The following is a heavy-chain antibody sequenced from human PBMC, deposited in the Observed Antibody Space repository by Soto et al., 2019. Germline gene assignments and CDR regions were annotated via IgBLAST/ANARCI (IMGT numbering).Heavy chain of an antibody. J-gene: IGHJ4*02. CDR1: GGSISSTNW. Sequence: QVQLQESGPGLVKPSGTLSLTCAVSGGSISSTNWWSWVRQPPGKGLEWIGEIYHSGNTNYNPSLKSRVTISVGKSKNQFSLKLSSVTAADTAVYFCARIAAAGTRFDYWGQGTLVTASS. D-gene: IGHD6-13*01. CDR2: IYHSGNT. CDR3: ARIAAAGTRFDY. V-gene: IGHV4-4*02.